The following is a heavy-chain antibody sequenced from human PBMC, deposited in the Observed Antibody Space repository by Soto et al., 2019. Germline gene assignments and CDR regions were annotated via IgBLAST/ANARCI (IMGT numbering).Heavy chain of an antibody. Sequence: QVQLVQSAAEMKKPAASVKVSCKASGYNFTSYGFTWFRQAPGQGLVWLGWISAYNGDTHYAQRFQGRVNMTTDVSTNTAYMELRNLRSDDTAVYYCARGGMLTFGGYVVYWGQGTQVTVSS. D-gene: IGHD3-16*01. CDR3: ARGGMLTFGGYVVY. CDR2: ISAYNGDT. V-gene: IGHV1-18*01. CDR1: GYNFTSYG. J-gene: IGHJ4*02.